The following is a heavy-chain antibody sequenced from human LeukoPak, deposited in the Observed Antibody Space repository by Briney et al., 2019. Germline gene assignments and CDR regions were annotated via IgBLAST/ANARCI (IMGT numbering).Heavy chain of an antibody. CDR3: ARSCSGRSCSRMGTLH. CDR2: ISNDGSTT. Sequence: PGGSLRLSCAASGFTFSSHWMHWVRQAPGKGPVWVSLISNDGSTTTYADSVKGRFTISRDNAKSTLYLQMNSLRVEDTAVYYCARSCSGRSCSRMGTLHWGQGTQVTVSS. CDR1: GFTFSSHW. J-gene: IGHJ4*02. V-gene: IGHV3-74*01. D-gene: IGHD2-15*01.